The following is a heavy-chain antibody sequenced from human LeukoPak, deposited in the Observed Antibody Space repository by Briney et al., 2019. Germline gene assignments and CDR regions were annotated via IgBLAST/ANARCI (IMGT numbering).Heavy chain of an antibody. Sequence: GTSLRLSCAASGFTFSNYGMHWVRQAPGKGLEWLTIISDDGNDKFYAASVKGRFTISRDNFKSTLYLQMYSLKAEDTAVYYCAKGQYNWDVPDAFDIWGQGTMVTVSS. CDR3: AKGQYNWDVPDAFDI. D-gene: IGHD1-20*01. CDR1: GFTFSNYG. J-gene: IGHJ3*02. CDR2: ISDDGNDK. V-gene: IGHV3-30*18.